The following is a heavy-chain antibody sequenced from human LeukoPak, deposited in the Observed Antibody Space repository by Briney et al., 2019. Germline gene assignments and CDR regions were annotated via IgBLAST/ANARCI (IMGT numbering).Heavy chain of an antibody. CDR3: ARGGGSSPKEPNYYYYYMDV. CDR1: GYTFTSYD. J-gene: IGHJ6*03. V-gene: IGHV1-8*01. CDR2: MNPNSGNT. Sequence: ASVKVSCKASGYTFTSYDINWVRQATGQGLEWMGWMNPNSGNTGYAQKFQGRVTMTRNTSISTAYMELSSLRSEDTAVYYCARGGGSSPKEPNYYYYYMDVWGKGTTVTISS. D-gene: IGHD6-13*01.